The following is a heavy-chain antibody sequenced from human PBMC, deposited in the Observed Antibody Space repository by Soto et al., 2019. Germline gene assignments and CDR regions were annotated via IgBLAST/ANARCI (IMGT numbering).Heavy chain of an antibody. CDR1: GDSLSGTYW. CDR3: VRHISVTGTRGVDF. V-gene: IGHV4-4*02. J-gene: IGHJ4*02. Sequence: VQLQESGPGLVKPSETLSLTCAVSGDSLSGTYWWIWFRQAPGGCLQWTGEISYSATTHYVPSLMSRVTMSMDKSRTEFSLTLISVTAAGSAFYYCVRHISVTGTRGVDFWGQGVLVTVSS. D-gene: IGHD6-19*01. CDR2: ISYSATT.